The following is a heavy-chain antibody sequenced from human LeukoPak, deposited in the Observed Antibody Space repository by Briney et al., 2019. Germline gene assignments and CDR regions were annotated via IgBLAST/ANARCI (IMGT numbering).Heavy chain of an antibody. CDR1: GFTFSSYE. V-gene: IGHV3-48*03. CDR3: ASTSGPKGY. J-gene: IGHJ4*02. CDR2: ISSSGSTI. Sequence: GGSLRLSCAASGFTFSSYEMNWVRQAPGKGLERVSYISSSGSTIYYADSVKGRFTISRDNAKNSLYLQMNSLRAEDTAVYYCASTSGPKGYWGQGTLVTVSS. D-gene: IGHD1-1*01.